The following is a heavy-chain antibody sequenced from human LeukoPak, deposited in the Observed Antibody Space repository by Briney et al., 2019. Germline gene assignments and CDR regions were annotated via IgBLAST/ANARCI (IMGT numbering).Heavy chain of an antibody. Sequence: AGGSLRLSYAASGFTFSDHYVDWVRQAPGKGLDGVGRSRNKDKSYSTDYVASVKGRFTISRDDSKNSLYLQMNILQSEDTAVYYCARVGIVGPTQYCFDYWGQGTLVTVSS. CDR2: SRNKDKSYST. CDR1: GFTFSDHY. D-gene: IGHD1-26*01. CDR3: ARVGIVGPTQYCFDY. V-gene: IGHV3-72*01. J-gene: IGHJ4*02.